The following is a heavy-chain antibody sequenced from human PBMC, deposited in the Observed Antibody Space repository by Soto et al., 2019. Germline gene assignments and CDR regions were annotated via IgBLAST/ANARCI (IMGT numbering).Heavy chain of an antibody. J-gene: IGHJ4*02. CDR1: GFTFSSYW. D-gene: IGHD3-16*01. CDR3: ARVGVGHYEFDY. Sequence: EVQLVESGGALVQPGGSLRLSCAASGFTFSSYWMHWVRQAPGEGLVWVSRIKTDGSSTSYADSVKGRFTISRDNAKNKMYRQMNSLRAEDTAVYYCARVGVGHYEFDYCGKGTLVTVSS. CDR2: IKTDGSST. V-gene: IGHV3-74*01.